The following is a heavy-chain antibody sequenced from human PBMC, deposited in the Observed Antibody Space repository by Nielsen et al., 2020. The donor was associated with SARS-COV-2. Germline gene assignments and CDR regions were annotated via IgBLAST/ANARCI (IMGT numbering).Heavy chain of an antibody. CDR1: GFTFSSSW. CDR2: INQDGSEE. J-gene: IGHJ4*02. D-gene: IGHD6-6*01. V-gene: IGHV3-7*01. Sequence: GGSLRLSCVASGFTFSSSWMSWVRQAPGKGLEWVANINQDGSEEYYVESVKGRFAISRDNAKNSLYLQMNSLRAEDTAVYYCVSSSSDYWGQGTLVTVSS. CDR3: VSSSSDY.